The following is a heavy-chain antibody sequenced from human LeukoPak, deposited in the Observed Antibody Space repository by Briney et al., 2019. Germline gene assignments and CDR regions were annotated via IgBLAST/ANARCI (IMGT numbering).Heavy chain of an antibody. CDR3: AREMVYYGSGIRKMWRIDY. D-gene: IGHD3-10*01. J-gene: IGHJ4*02. Sequence: PSETLSLTCAVSGGSISSSNWWSWVRQPPGKGLEWIGEIYHSGSTNYNPSLKSRVTISVDTSKNQFSLKLSSVTAADTAVYYCAREMVYYGSGIRKMWRIDYWGQGTLVTVSS. CDR1: GGSISSSNW. V-gene: IGHV4-4*02. CDR2: IYHSGST.